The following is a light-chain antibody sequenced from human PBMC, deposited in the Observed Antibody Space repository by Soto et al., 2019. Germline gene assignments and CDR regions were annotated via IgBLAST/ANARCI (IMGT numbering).Light chain of an antibody. CDR2: DNN. J-gene: IGLJ1*01. CDR3: SSFTNTITRYA. Sequence: QSVLTQPPSVSAAPGQKVTISCSGSSSNIGNNYVSWYQQLPGTAPKLLIYDNNKRPSGIPDRFSGSKSGTSATLGITGLQTGDEADYYCSSFTNTITRYAFGTGTKVTVL. CDR1: SSNIGNNY. V-gene: IGLV1-51*01.